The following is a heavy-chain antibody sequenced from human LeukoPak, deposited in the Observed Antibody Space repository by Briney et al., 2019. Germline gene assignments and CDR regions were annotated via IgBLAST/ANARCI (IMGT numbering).Heavy chain of an antibody. J-gene: IGHJ4*02. CDR1: GDSVSSNSAA. Sequence: SQTLSLTCAISGDSVSSNSAAWNWIRQSPSRGLEWLGRTYYRSHWVYDYAGSVKGRITVNPDTSKNQFSLQLKSVIPEDTAVYYCATQQGGNPAYWGQGTLVTVSS. D-gene: IGHD1-14*01. CDR3: ATQQGGNPAY. CDR2: TYYRSHWVY. V-gene: IGHV6-1*01.